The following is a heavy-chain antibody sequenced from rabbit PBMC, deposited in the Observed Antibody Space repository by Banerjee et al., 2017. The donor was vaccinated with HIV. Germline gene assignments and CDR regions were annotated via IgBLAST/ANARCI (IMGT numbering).Heavy chain of an antibody. CDR1: GLDFSSNYY. D-gene: IGHD1-1*01. CDR2: IHAGSGSI. Sequence: QSLEESGGGLVKPGASLTLTCKASGLDFSSNYYMCWVRQAPGKGLEWIACIHAGSGSIYYASWAKGRFTISKTSSTTVTLQMASLTVADTATYFCARNAYGSSSEYSLWGPGTLVTVS. V-gene: IGHV1S40*01. CDR3: ARNAYGSSSEYSL. J-gene: IGHJ4*01.